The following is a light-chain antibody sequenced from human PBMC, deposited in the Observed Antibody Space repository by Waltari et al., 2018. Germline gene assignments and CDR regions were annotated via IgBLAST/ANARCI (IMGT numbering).Light chain of an antibody. CDR3: QQYNNWPALT. Sequence: EIVMTQSPATLSVSPGERATLSCRASQSVSSNLAWYQQKPGQAPRLVIYGASTRATGVPARFSGSGSVTEFTLTISSLQSEDFAVYYCQQYNNWPALTFGGGTKVEIK. CDR2: GAS. V-gene: IGKV3-15*01. J-gene: IGKJ4*01. CDR1: QSVSSN.